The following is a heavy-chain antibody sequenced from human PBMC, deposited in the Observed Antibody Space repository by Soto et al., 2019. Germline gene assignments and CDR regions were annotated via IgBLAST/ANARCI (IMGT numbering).Heavy chain of an antibody. D-gene: IGHD6-13*01. CDR3: SRGVSSCSTRDWFDP. Sequence: PGGSLRLSCAASGFTFSSYGMHWVRQAPGKGLEWVAVIWYDGSNKYYADSVKGRFTISRDNSKNTLYLQMNSLRAEDTAVYYCSRGVSSCSTRDWFDPWGQGTLVTVSS. V-gene: IGHV3-33*01. CDR2: IWYDGSNK. J-gene: IGHJ5*02. CDR1: GFTFSSYG.